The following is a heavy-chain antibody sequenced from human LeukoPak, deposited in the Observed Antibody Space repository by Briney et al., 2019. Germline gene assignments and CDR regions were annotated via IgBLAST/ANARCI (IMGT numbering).Heavy chain of an antibody. Sequence: GGSLRLSCAASGFTFGSYSMNWVRQAPGKGLEWVSYISSSSSTIYYADSVKGRFTISRDNAKNSLYLQMNSLRAEDTAVYYCARDLHYYGSGSILDYWGQGTLVTVSS. D-gene: IGHD3-10*01. CDR3: ARDLHYYGSGSILDY. CDR2: ISSSSSTI. J-gene: IGHJ4*02. CDR1: GFTFGSYS. V-gene: IGHV3-48*01.